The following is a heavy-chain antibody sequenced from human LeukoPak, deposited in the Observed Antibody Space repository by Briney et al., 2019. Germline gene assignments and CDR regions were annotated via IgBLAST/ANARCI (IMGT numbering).Heavy chain of an antibody. CDR1: GGSISSGGYS. CDR3: ARRGIWFEDEDLYYYGMDV. V-gene: IGHV4-31*03. Sequence: SETLSLTCTVSGGSISSGGYSWSWIRQHPGKGLEWIGYIYYSGSTYYNPSLKSRVTISVDTSKNQFSLKLSSVTAADTAVYYCARRGIWFEDEDLYYYGMDVWGQGTTVTVSS. CDR2: IYYSGST. D-gene: IGHD3-16*01. J-gene: IGHJ6*02.